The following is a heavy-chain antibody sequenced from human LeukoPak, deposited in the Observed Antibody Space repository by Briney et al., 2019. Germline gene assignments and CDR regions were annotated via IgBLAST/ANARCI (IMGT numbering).Heavy chain of an antibody. J-gene: IGHJ6*03. V-gene: IGHV4-59*01. CDR2: IYYSGST. D-gene: IGHD3-10*01. CDR3: ARVEEGYGSGRRENYYYYYMDV. CDR1: GGSISSYY. Sequence: SETLSLTCTVSGGSISSYYWNWIRQPPGKGLEWIGYIYYSGSTNYNPSLKSRVTISVDTSKNHFSLKLSSVTAADTAVYYCARVEEGYGSGRRENYYYYYMDVWGKGTTVTISS.